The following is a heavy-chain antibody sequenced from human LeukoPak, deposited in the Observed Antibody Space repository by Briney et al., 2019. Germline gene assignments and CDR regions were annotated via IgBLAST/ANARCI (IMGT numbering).Heavy chain of an antibody. CDR3: ARLPTGHRYSGSYGPEGAFDI. D-gene: IGHD1-26*01. V-gene: IGHV4-34*01. CDR1: GGSFSGYY. Sequence: KTSETLSLTCAVYGGSFSGYYWSWLRQPPGKGLEWIGEINHSGSTNYNPSLKSRVTISVDTSKDQSSLKLSSVTAADTAVYYCARLPTGHRYSGSYGPEGAFDIWGQGTMVTVSS. J-gene: IGHJ3*02. CDR2: INHSGST.